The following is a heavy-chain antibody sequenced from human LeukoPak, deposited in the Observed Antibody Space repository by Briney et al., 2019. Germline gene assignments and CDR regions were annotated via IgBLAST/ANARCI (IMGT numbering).Heavy chain of an antibody. Sequence: GSGPTLVKPTQTLTLTCTFSGFSLSTSGVGVGWIRQPPGKALEWLALIYWDDDKRYSPSLKSRLTITKETSKNQVVLTMTNMAPWDPAKFYCAQAPYGSGCYGWGQGTLVTVSS. J-gene: IGHJ4*02. CDR3: AQAPYGSGCYG. CDR2: IYWDDDK. D-gene: IGHD1-26*01. CDR1: GFSLSTSGVG. V-gene: IGHV2-5*02.